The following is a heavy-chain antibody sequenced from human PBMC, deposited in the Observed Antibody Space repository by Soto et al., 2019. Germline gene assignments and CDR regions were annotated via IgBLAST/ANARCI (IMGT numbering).Heavy chain of an antibody. D-gene: IGHD2-2*01. CDR1: GGTFSSYA. CDR3: ATGYCTSTSCYFIDY. V-gene: IGHV1-69*13. J-gene: IGHJ4*02. Sequence: SVKVSCKASGGTFSSYAISWVRQAPGQGLEWMGGIIPIFGTANYAQKFQGRVTITADESTSTAYMELSSLRSEDTAVYYCATGYCTSTSCYFIDYWGQGTLVTVSS. CDR2: IIPIFGTA.